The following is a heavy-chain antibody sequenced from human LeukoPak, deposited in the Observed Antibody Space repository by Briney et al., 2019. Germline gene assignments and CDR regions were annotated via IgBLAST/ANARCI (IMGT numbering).Heavy chain of an antibody. CDR3: ARVRLGCSSTSCYYYYYMDV. CDR1: GFTASSNY. J-gene: IGHJ6*03. Sequence: QPGGSLRLSCAASGFTASSNYMSWVRQAPGKGLEWVSVIYSGGSTYYADSVKGRFTISRDNYKNTLYLQMNSLRAEDTAVYYCARVRLGCSSTSCYYYYYMDVWGKGTTVTVSS. V-gene: IGHV3-53*01. CDR2: IYSGGST. D-gene: IGHD2-2*01.